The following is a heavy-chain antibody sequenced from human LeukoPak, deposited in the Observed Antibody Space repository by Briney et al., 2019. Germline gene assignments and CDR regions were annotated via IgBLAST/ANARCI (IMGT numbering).Heavy chain of an antibody. V-gene: IGHV1-2*02. CDR1: GYTFTGYY. CDR3: ARVARGDIVATYDY. Sequence: ASVKVSCKASGYTFTGYYMHWVRQAPGQGLEWMGWINPNSGGTNYAQKFQGRVTMTRDTSISTAYMELSRLRSDDTAVYYCARVARGDIVATYDYWGQGTLVTVSS. D-gene: IGHD5-12*01. J-gene: IGHJ4*02. CDR2: INPNSGGT.